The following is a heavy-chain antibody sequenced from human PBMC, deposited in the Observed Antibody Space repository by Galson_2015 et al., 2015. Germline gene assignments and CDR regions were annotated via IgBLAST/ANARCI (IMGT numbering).Heavy chain of an antibody. CDR1: GGSFSNYY. J-gene: IGHJ5*02. V-gene: IGHV4-4*08. D-gene: IGHD3-10*01. Sequence: ETLSLTCSVSGGSFSNYYWSWIRQPPGKGLEWLGHISNSGTSNYNPSLQSRAPISLDTSKNQFSLRLSSVTAADTAVYFCAGFYGSGSHTWFDPWGQGTLVTVSS. CDR2: ISNSGTS. CDR3: AGFYGSGSHTWFDP.